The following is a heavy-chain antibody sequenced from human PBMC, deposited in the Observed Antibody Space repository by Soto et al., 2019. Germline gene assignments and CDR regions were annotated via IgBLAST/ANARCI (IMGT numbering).Heavy chain of an antibody. J-gene: IGHJ4*02. CDR1: GGSISNYY. CDR3: GRHPYSFGVYQFGY. D-gene: IGHD5-18*01. Sequence: QVPLQESGPGLVKPSETLSLTCIVSGGSISNYYWSWIRQPPGKGLEWIGYIYYSGSTNYNPSLTGRAPISVDPAKNQVSLKLSSGTPAEPAWFYLGRHPYSFGVYQFGYWGQGTPVPVSP. CDR2: IYYSGST. V-gene: IGHV4-59*08.